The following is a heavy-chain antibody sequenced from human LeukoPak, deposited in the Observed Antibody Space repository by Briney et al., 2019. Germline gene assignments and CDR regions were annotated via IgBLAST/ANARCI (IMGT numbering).Heavy chain of an antibody. CDR1: GGSLSSSSYY. CDR2: IYYSGSA. Sequence: SETLSLTCTVSGGSLSSSSYYWGWIRQPPGKGLEWIGSIYYSGSAYYNASLKSRVIISVDTSGNQFSLNLSSVTAADTAVYYRASSSTVPNWFGPWGQGTLVTVSS. CDR3: ASSSTVPNWFGP. J-gene: IGHJ5*02. D-gene: IGHD4-17*01. V-gene: IGHV4-39*01.